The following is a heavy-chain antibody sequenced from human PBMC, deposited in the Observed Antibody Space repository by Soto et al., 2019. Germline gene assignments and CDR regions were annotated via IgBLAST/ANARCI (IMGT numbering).Heavy chain of an antibody. CDR2: SLPIFRTA. CDR1: GGTFSIYS. D-gene: IGHD6-13*01. Sequence: QVQLVQSGAEVKKPGSSVKVSCTASGGTFSIYSINWVRQAPGQGLEWLGGSLPIFRTANYAQKFQGRVTNTSDVITHKVYMALSRLRSEDTAVYYCARGGQHRKAFYYYDMEVWGQGTTVTVSS. V-gene: IGHV1-69*01. CDR3: ARGGQHRKAFYYYDMEV. J-gene: IGHJ6*01.